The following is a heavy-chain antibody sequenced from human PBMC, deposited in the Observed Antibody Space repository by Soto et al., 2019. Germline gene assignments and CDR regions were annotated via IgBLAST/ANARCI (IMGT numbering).Heavy chain of an antibody. CDR1: GGPFGTYA. CDR3: ARDEIVVVPAAISRYYYYGMDV. CDR2: IIPPFGTA. D-gene: IGHD2-2*01. V-gene: IGHV1-69*01. J-gene: IGHJ6*02. Sequence: QVQLVQSGAEVKNPGPSGKVSCKPSGGPFGTYAIDWWRKAPGQGLEGMGGIIPPFGTAKYEQKFQGRATITADESTSTDYMELSSLRSEDTAVYYCARDEIVVVPAAISRYYYYGMDVWGQGTTVTVSS.